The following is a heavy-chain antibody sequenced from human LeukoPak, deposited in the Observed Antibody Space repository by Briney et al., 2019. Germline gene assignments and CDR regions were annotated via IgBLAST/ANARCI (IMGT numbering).Heavy chain of an antibody. D-gene: IGHD6-19*01. CDR2: ISGIGGGT. J-gene: IGHJ4*02. Sequence: GGSLRLPCAASGFTFSTYAMSWVRQAPGKGLEWVSTISGIGGGTNYADSVKGRFTISRDSSKNTMYLQMNSLRAEDTAIYYCAKSGGPNYFDYWGQGTLVTVSS. V-gene: IGHV3-23*01. CDR3: AKSGGPNYFDY. CDR1: GFTFSTYA.